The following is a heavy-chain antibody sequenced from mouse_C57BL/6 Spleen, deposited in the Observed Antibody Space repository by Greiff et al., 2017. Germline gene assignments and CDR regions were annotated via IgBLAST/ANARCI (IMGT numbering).Heavy chain of an antibody. D-gene: IGHD1-1*01. CDR1: GYTFTSYD. J-gene: IGHJ3*01. CDR2: IYPRDGST. Sequence: QVQLQQSGPELVKPGASVKLSCKASGYTFTSYDINWVKQRPGQGLEWIGWIYPRDGSTKYNEKFKGKATLTVDPSSSTAYMELHSLTSEDSAVYFCARLGTVVRGTWFAYWGQGTLVTVSA. CDR3: ARLGTVVRGTWFAY. V-gene: IGHV1-85*01.